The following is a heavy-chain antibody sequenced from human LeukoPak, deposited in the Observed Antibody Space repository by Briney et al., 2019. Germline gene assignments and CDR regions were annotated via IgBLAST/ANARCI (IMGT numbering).Heavy chain of an antibody. Sequence: GGSLRLSCAASGFTFSSYGIHWVRQAPGKGLEGGALIWYDGSSKYYADSVKGRFTISRDNSKNTLYLQMNSLRAEDTAVYYCARDRSYDFWSGYYTPDYWGQGTLVTVSS. V-gene: IGHV3-33*01. CDR1: GFTFSSYG. J-gene: IGHJ4*02. CDR2: IWYDGSSK. CDR3: ARDRSYDFWSGYYTPDY. D-gene: IGHD3-3*01.